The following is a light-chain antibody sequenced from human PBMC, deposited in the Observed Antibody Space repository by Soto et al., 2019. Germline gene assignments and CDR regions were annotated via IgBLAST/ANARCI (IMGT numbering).Light chain of an antibody. Sequence: IQLTQSPSSLSASVGDRVTITCRASHGISSSLAWYQQKPGKAPNLLIYAASTLQSGVPSRFSGSGSGTDFTLTSSSLQPEDFATYYSQQLNSSPLTFGPGTKVDI. J-gene: IGKJ3*01. V-gene: IGKV1-9*01. CDR2: AAS. CDR3: QQLNSSPLT. CDR1: HGISSS.